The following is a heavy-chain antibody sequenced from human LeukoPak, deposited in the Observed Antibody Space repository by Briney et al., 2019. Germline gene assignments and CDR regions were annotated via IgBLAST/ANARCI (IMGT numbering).Heavy chain of an antibody. CDR1: GYTFTNYD. J-gene: IGHJ5*02. CDR2: MSPNSTNA. V-gene: IGHV1-8*03. CDR3: ARGLHNWNTGGYNWFDP. D-gene: IGHD1-1*01. Sequence: GASVKVSCKASGYTFTNYDINWVRQATGQRLEWVGWMSPNSTNAVYARKFQGRVMFTRDTSISTAFMELNNLSSEDTAVYYCARGLHNWNTGGYNWFDPWGQGTLVTVSA.